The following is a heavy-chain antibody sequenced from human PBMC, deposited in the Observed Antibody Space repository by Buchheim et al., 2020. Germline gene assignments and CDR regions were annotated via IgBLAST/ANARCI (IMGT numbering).Heavy chain of an antibody. V-gene: IGHV3-11*04. Sequence: QVQLVESGGGLVKPGGSLRLSCAVSGFTFSDYYMGWIRQAPGKGLEYISYISSTGTTMNYADSAKGRFAISRDNAKNSLYLQMNSLRAEDTAVYYCARGWSYVSFDYWGQGTL. CDR3: ARGWSYVSFDY. D-gene: IGHD3-10*01. CDR1: GFTFSDYY. CDR2: ISSTGTTM. J-gene: IGHJ4*02.